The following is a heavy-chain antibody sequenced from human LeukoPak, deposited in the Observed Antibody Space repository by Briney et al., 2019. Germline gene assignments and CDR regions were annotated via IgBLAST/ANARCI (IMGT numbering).Heavy chain of an antibody. Sequence: SETLSLTCTVSGDSIRSTSYYWGWIRQPPGKGLEWIGSIYYSGNTYYNPSLMSRVTISVDTSKNQFSLKLSSVTAADTAVYYCARRQQLGLYFDYWGQGTLVTVSS. CDR3: ARRQQLGLYFDY. V-gene: IGHV4-39*07. CDR2: IYYSGNT. CDR1: GDSIRSTSYY. D-gene: IGHD6-13*01. J-gene: IGHJ4*02.